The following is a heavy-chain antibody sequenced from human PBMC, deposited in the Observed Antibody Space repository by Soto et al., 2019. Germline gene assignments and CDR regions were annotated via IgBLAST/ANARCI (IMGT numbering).Heavy chain of an antibody. CDR2: IYYSGST. CDR1: GGSISNSSYY. J-gene: IGHJ4*02. Sequence: SETLSLTCTVSGGSISNSSYYWGWIRQPPGKGLEWIGSIYYSGSTYYNPSLKSRVTISVDTSKNQFSLKLSSVTAADTAVYYCARQGLYSHTKELGPQNFDYWGQGTLVTVSS. V-gene: IGHV4-39*01. D-gene: IGHD1-26*01. CDR3: ARQGLYSHTKELGPQNFDY.